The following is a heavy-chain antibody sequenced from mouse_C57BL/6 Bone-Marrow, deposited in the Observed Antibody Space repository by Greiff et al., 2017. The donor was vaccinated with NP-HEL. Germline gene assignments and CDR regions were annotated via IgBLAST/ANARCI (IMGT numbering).Heavy chain of an antibody. CDR1: GFTFSSYG. D-gene: IGHD1-1*01. Sequence: EVQVVESGGDLVKPGGSLKLSCAASGFTFSSYGMSWVRQTPDKRLEWVATISSGGSYTYYPDSVKGRFTISRDNAKNTLYLQMSRLKAEDTAMYYCARHGATVVADFDYGGQGTTLTVSS. V-gene: IGHV5-6*01. CDR2: ISSGGSYT. J-gene: IGHJ2*01. CDR3: ARHGATVVADFDY.